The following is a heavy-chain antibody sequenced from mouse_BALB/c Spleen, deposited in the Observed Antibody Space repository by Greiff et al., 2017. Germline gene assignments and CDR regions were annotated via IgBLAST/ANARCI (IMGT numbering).Heavy chain of an antibody. CDR1: GFTFSSFG. D-gene: IGHD2-1*01. CDR2: ISSGSSTI. Sequence: EVQLVASGGGLVQPGGSRKLSCAASGFTFSSFGMHWVRQSPEKGLEWVAYISSGSSTIYYADTVKGRFTLSRDNPKNTLFLQMTSLRSEDTAMYYCARARTRVRDFDDWGAGTTVTVSA. J-gene: IGHJ1*01. V-gene: IGHV5-17*02. CDR3: ARARTRVRDFDD.